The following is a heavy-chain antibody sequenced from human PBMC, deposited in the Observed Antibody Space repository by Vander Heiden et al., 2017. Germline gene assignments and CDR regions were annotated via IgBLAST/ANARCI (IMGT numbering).Heavy chain of an antibody. CDR1: GGTFSSYA. Sequence: QVQLVQSGAEVKKPGSSVKVSCKASGGTFSSYAISWVRQAPGQGREWMGGIIPICGTANYAQKFQGRVTITADESTSTAYMELSSLRSEDTAVYYCARGLAAAGLYYYFDYWGQGTLVTVSS. J-gene: IGHJ4*02. D-gene: IGHD6-13*01. V-gene: IGHV1-69*01. CDR3: ARGLAAAGLYYYFDY. CDR2: IIPICGTA.